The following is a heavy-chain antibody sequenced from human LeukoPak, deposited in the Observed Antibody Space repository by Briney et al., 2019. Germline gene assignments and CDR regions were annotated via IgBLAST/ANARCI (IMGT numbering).Heavy chain of an antibody. CDR3: ARSWDLDY. D-gene: IGHD6-13*01. Sequence: SETLSLTCAVYGGSFSGYYWSWIRQPPGKGLEWIGEINHSGSTNYNPSLKSRVTISVDTSKNQFSLKLSSVTAADTAVYYCARSWDLDYWGQGTLVTVSS. CDR1: GGSFSGYY. CDR2: INHSGST. J-gene: IGHJ4*02. V-gene: IGHV4-34*01.